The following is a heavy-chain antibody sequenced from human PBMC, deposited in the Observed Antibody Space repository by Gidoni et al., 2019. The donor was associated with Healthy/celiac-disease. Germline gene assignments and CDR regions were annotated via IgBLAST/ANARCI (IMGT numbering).Heavy chain of an antibody. CDR2: IYYSGST. CDR1: GGSISSGAYY. D-gene: IGHD3-16*02. CDR3: ARENVDYDYVWGSYRNTGYYFDY. Sequence: QVQLQESGPGLVKPSQTLSLTCTVSGGSISSGAYYWSWIRQPPGKGLEWIGYIYYSGSTYYNPSLKSRVTISVDTSKNQFSLKLSSVTAADTAVYYCARENVDYDYVWGSYRNTGYYFDYWGQGTLVTVSS. V-gene: IGHV4-30-4*01. J-gene: IGHJ4*02.